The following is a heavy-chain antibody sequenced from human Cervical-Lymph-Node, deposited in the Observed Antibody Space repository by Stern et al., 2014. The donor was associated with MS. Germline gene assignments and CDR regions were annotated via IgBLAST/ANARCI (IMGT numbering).Heavy chain of an antibody. Sequence: EVQLVESGGGLVQPGGSLRLSCAVSGFTFSSYWMSWVRQAPGKGLEWVANIKKDGTEKYYVDSVKGRFTISRDNAKNSLYLQMTSLRAEDTAVYYCAREGTELRYFDWLFDHWGKGDLVTVSS. V-gene: IGHV3-7*01. CDR2: IKKDGTEK. CDR3: AREGTELRYFDWLFDH. D-gene: IGHD3-9*01. J-gene: IGHJ4*02. CDR1: GFTFSSYW.